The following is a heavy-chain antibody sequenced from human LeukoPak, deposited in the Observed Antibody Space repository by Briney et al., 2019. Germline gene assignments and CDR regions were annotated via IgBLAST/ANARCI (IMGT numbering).Heavy chain of an antibody. V-gene: IGHV4-59*12. D-gene: IGHD2-15*01. CDR1: GGSISSYY. CDR3: AREYCSGGSYGKIDP. Sequence: PSETLSLTCTVSGGSISSYYWNWIRQPPGKGLEWLGDIYYSGGTYDNPSLKSRVTISIDTAKNQFSLKLRSVTAADTAVYYCAREYCSGGSYGKIDPWGQGILVTVSS. CDR2: IYYSGGT. J-gene: IGHJ5*02.